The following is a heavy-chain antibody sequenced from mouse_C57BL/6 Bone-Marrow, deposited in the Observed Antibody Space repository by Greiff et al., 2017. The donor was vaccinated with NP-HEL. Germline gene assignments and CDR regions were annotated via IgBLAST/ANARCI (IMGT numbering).Heavy chain of an antibody. CDR1: GYTFTSYW. V-gene: IGHV1-50*01. CDR2: IDPSDSYT. J-gene: IGHJ2*01. Sequence: VQLQQPGAELVKPGASVKLSCKASGYTFTSYWMQWVKQRPGQGLEWIGEIDPSDSYTNYNQKFKGKATLTVDTSSSTAYMQLSSLTSEDSAVYYCARSTMGRWYYFDYWGQGTTLTVSS. D-gene: IGHD2-1*01. CDR3: ARSTMGRWYYFDY.